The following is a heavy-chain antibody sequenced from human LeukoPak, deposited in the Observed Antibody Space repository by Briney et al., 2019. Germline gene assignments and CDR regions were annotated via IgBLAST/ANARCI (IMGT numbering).Heavy chain of an antibody. CDR3: ARDDGQWLPFDY. V-gene: IGHV3-20*04. J-gene: IGHJ4*02. CDR2: INWNGGST. Sequence: GGSLRLSCAASGFTFSSYSMNWVRQAPGKGLEWVSGINWNGGSTGYADSVKGRFTISRDNAKNSLYLQMNSLRAEDTALYYCARDDGQWLPFDYWGQGTLVTVSS. CDR1: GFTFSSYS. D-gene: IGHD6-19*01.